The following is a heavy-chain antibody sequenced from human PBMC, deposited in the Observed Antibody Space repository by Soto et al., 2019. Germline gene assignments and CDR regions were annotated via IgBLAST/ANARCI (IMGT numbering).Heavy chain of an antibody. CDR2: IYYSGST. Sequence: TLSLTCTVSGGSISSGGYYWSWIRQHPGKGLEWIGYIYYSGSTYYNPSLKSRVTISVDTSKNQFSLKLSSVTAADTAVYYCAVGATAMAEAYMGYWGQGTLVTVSS. CDR3: AVGATAMAEAYMGY. V-gene: IGHV4-31*03. CDR1: GGSISSGGYY. J-gene: IGHJ4*02. D-gene: IGHD5-18*01.